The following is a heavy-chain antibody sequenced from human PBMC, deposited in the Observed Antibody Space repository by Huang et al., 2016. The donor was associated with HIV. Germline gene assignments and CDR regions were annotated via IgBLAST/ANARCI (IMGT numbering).Heavy chain of an antibody. CDR2: IDTTGST. D-gene: IGHD3-3*01. V-gene: IGHV4-61*09. CDR1: GASLASGSYF. CDR3: ARGRVTSSGVVQSYDY. J-gene: IGHJ4*02. Sequence: VQLQESGPGLVKPSQTLSLSCNVSGASLASGSYFWNWIRQPAGGGLEWIGNIDTTGSTDYNPSLKSRVAVSSDPAKNQFSLSLGSVTAADTAVYFCARGRVTSSGVVQSYDYWGQGSLVTVSS.